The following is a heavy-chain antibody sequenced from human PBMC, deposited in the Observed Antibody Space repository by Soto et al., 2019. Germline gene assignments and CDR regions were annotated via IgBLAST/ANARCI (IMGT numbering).Heavy chain of an antibody. D-gene: IGHD3-10*01. CDR1: GYTFTSYY. Sequence: QVQLVQSGAEVKKPGASVKVSCKASGYTFTSYYMHWVRQAPGQGLEWMGIINPSSGSTSYAQKCPGRVTMTRETSTSTGHMELSSLRSEDTAVYYCAREGRARSWDYWGQGTLVTVSS. CDR3: AREGRARSWDY. CDR2: INPSSGST. J-gene: IGHJ4*02. V-gene: IGHV1-46*01.